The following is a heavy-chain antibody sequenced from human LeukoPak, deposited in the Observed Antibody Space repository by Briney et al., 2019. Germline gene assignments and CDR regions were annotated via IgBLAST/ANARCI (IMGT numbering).Heavy chain of an antibody. Sequence: PSETLSLTCTVSGGSISSSSYYWGWIRQPPGKGLEWIGSIYYSGSTDYNPSLTSRVTISVDTSNNQFSLRLTSVTAADTAVYYCARGRLARSPYFDYWGQGTLVTVSS. CDR3: ARGRLARSPYFDY. CDR2: IYYSGST. D-gene: IGHD6-19*01. V-gene: IGHV4-39*07. J-gene: IGHJ4*02. CDR1: GGSISSSSYY.